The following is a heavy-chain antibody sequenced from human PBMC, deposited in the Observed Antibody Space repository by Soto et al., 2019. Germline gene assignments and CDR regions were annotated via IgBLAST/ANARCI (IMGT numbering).Heavy chain of an antibody. V-gene: IGHV4-39*01. J-gene: IGHJ4*02. D-gene: IGHD3-3*01. Sequence: SETLSLTCTVSGGSISSSSYYWGWIRQPPGKGLEWIGSIYYSGSTYYNPSLKSRVTISVDTSKNQFSLKLSSVTAADTAVYYCARQGITIFGVVINSSDFDYWGQGTLVTVSS. CDR2: IYYSGST. CDR1: GGSISSSSYY. CDR3: ARQGITIFGVVINSSDFDY.